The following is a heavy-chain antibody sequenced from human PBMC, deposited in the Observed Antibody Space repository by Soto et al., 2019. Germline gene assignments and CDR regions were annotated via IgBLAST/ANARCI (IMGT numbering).Heavy chain of an antibody. Sequence: QLQLQESGPGLVKPSETLSLTCTVSGGSISSSSYYWGWIRQPQGKGLEWIGSIYYSGSTYYNPSLTSRVTLSVNTSKNQFSLKLSSVTAADTAVYYCARGYFSMATRHLDYWGQGTLVTVSS. D-gene: IGHD5-12*01. CDR3: ARGYFSMATRHLDY. V-gene: IGHV4-39*01. CDR2: IYYSGST. CDR1: GGSISSSSYY. J-gene: IGHJ4*02.